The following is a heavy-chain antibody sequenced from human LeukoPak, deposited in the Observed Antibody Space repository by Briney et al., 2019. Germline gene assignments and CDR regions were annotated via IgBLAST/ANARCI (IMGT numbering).Heavy chain of an antibody. CDR3: ARERPGGGPDY. V-gene: IGHV3-7*01. Sequence: GGSLRLSCAASGFTFSSYWMSWVRQAPGQGLEWMANIKQDGSEKYYVDSVKGRFTISRENAKNSLYLQMNSQRGEDTAVYYCARERPGGGPDYWGQGTLVTVSS. D-gene: IGHD2-15*01. CDR2: IKQDGSEK. CDR1: GFTFSSYW. J-gene: IGHJ4*02.